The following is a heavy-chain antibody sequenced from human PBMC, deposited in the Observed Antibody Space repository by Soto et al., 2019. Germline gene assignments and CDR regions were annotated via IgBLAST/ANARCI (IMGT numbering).Heavy chain of an antibody. Sequence: ASVKVSCKASGYTFTSYGISWVRQAPGQGLEWMGWISAYNGNTNYAQKLQGRVTMTTDTSTSTAYMELRSLRSDDTAVYYCARSDYYDSSGDAFDIWGQGTMVTVSS. CDR1: GYTFTSYG. V-gene: IGHV1-18*01. CDR2: ISAYNGNT. CDR3: ARSDYYDSSGDAFDI. J-gene: IGHJ3*02. D-gene: IGHD3-22*01.